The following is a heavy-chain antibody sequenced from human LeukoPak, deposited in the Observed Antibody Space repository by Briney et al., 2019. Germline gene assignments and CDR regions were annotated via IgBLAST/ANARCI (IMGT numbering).Heavy chain of an antibody. V-gene: IGHV3-30-3*01. CDR3: ASSSGWYGYYFDY. Sequence: GGSLRLSCAASGFTFTYYAMHWVRQAPGKGLEWVSVVSNDGSNQDYTDSVKGRFIISRDDSKSTVYLQMNSLRVDDTAVYYCASSSGWYGYYFDYWGQGTLVTVSS. D-gene: IGHD6-19*01. CDR1: GFTFTYYA. J-gene: IGHJ4*02. CDR2: VSNDGSNQ.